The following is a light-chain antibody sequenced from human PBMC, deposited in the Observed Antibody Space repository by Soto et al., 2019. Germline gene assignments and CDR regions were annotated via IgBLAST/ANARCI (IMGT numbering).Light chain of an antibody. CDR2: QDI. CDR1: KLGDKY. J-gene: IGLJ2*01. V-gene: IGLV3-1*01. Sequence: SYELTQPPSVSVSPGQTASITCSGDKLGDKYASWYQQKPGQSPVLVIYQDIRRPSGIPERFSGSSSGNTATLTISGTQAMDEADYYCQAWDINTMVFGGGNKLTVL. CDR3: QAWDINTMV.